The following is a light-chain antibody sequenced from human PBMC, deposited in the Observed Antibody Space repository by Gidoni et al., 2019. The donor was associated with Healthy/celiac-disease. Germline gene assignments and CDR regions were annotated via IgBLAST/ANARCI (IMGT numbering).Light chain of an antibody. Sequence: IKMTQSPSTLSASVGDRVTITCRASQSISRLVAWYQQKPGKAPKLLIYKASSLESGVPSRFSGSGSGKECTLTISSLQPDDFANYYCQQYNSYLWTFGQGTKVEIK. V-gene: IGKV1-5*03. CDR1: QSISRL. CDR3: QQYNSYLWT. J-gene: IGKJ1*01. CDR2: KAS.